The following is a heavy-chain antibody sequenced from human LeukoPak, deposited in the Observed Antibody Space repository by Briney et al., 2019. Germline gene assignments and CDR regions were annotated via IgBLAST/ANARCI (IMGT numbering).Heavy chain of an antibody. V-gene: IGHV3-7*03. D-gene: IGHD5-24*01. CDR2: IKPDGSEK. CDR1: GFTFSSCW. CDR3: AREHRWLQSHFDH. J-gene: IGHJ4*02. Sequence: GGSLRLSCAASGFTFSSCWMSWVRQAPGKGLEWVANIKPDGSEKHYVDSVKGRLTIARDNAKNSLYLQMNSLRAEDTAVYYCAREHRWLQSHFDHWGQGTLVTVSS.